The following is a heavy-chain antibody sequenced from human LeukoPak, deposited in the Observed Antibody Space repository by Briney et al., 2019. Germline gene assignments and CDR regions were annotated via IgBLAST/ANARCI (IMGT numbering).Heavy chain of an antibody. Sequence: GGSLRLSCAASGFTFSDYSMNWVRQAPGKGLEWISYVGISSGNTKYADSVKGRFTISGDSAKNSVFLQMNNLRVEDTAVYYCERDHRYAFDNWGQGTLVTVSS. CDR2: VGISSGNT. CDR1: GFTFSDYS. D-gene: IGHD5-12*01. J-gene: IGHJ4*02. CDR3: ERDHRYAFDN. V-gene: IGHV3-48*04.